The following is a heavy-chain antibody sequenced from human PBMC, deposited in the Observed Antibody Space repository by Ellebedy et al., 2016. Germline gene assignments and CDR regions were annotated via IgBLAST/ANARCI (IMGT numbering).Heavy chain of an antibody. CDR3: VTHTVTYEGPFDY. CDR2: ISGSAGST. Sequence: GGSLRLXCTASGFTFINYAMSWVRQAPGKGLEWVSTISGSAGSTYSADSVKGRFTLSRDNSKNTLNLQMNSLRADDTAIYYCVTHTVTYEGPFDYWGRGSLVTVSS. J-gene: IGHJ4*02. V-gene: IGHV3-23*01. D-gene: IGHD4-17*01. CDR1: GFTFINYA.